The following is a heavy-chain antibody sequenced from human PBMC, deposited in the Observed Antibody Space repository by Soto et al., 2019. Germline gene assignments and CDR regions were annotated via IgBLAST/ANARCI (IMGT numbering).Heavy chain of an antibody. V-gene: IGHV4-61*08. J-gene: IGHJ6*03. CDR3: ARVLITMVRGVIITWYMDV. CDR2: IYCSGST. D-gene: IGHD3-10*01. Sequence: SETLSLTCTVSGGSISSGGYYWSWIRQHPGKGLEWIGYIYCSGSTNYNPSLKSRVTISVDTSKNQFSLRLSSVTAADTAVYYCARVLITMVRGVIITWYMDVWGKGATVTVSS. CDR1: GGSISSGGYY.